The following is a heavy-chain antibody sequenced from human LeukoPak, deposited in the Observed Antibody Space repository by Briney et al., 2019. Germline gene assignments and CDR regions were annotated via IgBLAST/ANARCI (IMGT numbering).Heavy chain of an antibody. V-gene: IGHV3-23*01. D-gene: IGHD5-12*01. Sequence: GGSLRLSCAASGFTSSGYAMGWVRQAPGKGLEWVSTIIGTGSNTYYADSVKGRFTISRDNSKNMLFLQMNSLRAEDTAVYFCAARPPVIVAGPFDYWGQGILVTVSS. CDR3: AARPPVIVAGPFDY. CDR2: IIGTGSNT. J-gene: IGHJ4*02. CDR1: GFTSSGYA.